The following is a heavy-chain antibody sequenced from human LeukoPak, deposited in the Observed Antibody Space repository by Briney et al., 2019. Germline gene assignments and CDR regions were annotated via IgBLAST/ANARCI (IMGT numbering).Heavy chain of an antibody. V-gene: IGHV1-69*04. CDR3: ATVQGGRSGYHYGMDV. Sequence: SVKVSCKASGYTFTGYYMHWVRQAPGQGLEWMGRIIPILGIANYAQKFQGRVTITADKSTSTAYMELSSLRSEDTAVYYCATVQGGRSGYHYGMDVWGQGTTVTVSS. CDR1: GYTFTGYY. D-gene: IGHD3-22*01. CDR2: IIPILGIA. J-gene: IGHJ6*02.